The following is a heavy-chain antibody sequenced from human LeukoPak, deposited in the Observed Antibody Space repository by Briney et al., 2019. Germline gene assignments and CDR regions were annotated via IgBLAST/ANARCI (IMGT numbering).Heavy chain of an antibody. D-gene: IGHD6-19*01. CDR2: IWYDGSNK. CDR1: GFTFSSYG. V-gene: IGHV3-33*01. J-gene: IGHJ4*02. CDR3: ARGGIAVAGPIDC. Sequence: GSLRLSCAASGFTFSSYGMHWVRQAPGKGLEWVAVIWYDGSNKYYADSVKGRFTISRDNSKNTLYLQMNSLRAEDTAVYYCARGGIAVAGPIDCWGQGTLVTVSS.